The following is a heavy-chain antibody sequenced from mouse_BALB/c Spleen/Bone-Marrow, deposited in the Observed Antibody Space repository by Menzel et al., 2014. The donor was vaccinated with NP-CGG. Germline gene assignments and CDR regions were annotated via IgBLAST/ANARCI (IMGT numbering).Heavy chain of an antibody. CDR1: GDSITSGY. V-gene: IGHV3-8*02. J-gene: IGHJ3*01. CDR2: ISYSGST. D-gene: IGHD2-4*01. CDR3: ARPSYDYDLAWFAD. Sequence: EVKLQESGPSLVKPSQTLSLTCSVTGDSITSGYWNWIRKFPGNKLEYMGYISYSGSTYYNPSLKSRISITRDTSKNQYYLQLNSVTTEDTATYYCARPSYDYDLAWFADWGQGTLVTVSA.